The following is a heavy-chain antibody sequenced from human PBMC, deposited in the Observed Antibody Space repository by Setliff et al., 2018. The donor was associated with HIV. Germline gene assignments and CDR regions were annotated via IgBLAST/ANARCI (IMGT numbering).Heavy chain of an antibody. Sequence: PGESLKISCKGSGYYFTTFWIAWVRQMPGKGLEWMGFIYPGDSHTTYSPSFQGQVTISADQSISTAYLQWSSLKASDTAMYYCVRPLGRSSSQGWFDPWGQGTLVTVSS. CDR1: GYYFTTFW. V-gene: IGHV5-51*01. D-gene: IGHD6-6*01. CDR2: IYPGDSHT. J-gene: IGHJ5*02. CDR3: VRPLGRSSSQGWFDP.